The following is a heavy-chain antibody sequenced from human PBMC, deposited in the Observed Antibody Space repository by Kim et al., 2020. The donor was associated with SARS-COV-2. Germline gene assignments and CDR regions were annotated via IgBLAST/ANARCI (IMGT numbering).Heavy chain of an antibody. CDR1: GGSISSGGYY. V-gene: IGHV4-31*03. D-gene: IGHD3-10*01. CDR2: IYYSGST. CDR3: ARDRITMVRGVSYYYGMDV. Sequence: SETLSLTCTVSGGSISSGGYYWSWIRQHPGKGLEWIGYIYYSGSTYYNPSLKSRVTISVDTSKNQFSLKLSSVTAADTAVYYCARDRITMVRGVSYYYGMDVWGQGTTVTVSS. J-gene: IGHJ6*02.